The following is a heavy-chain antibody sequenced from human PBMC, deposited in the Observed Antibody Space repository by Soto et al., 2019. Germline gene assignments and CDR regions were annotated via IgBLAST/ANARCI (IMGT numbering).Heavy chain of an antibody. CDR2: IYYSGST. Sequence: SSETLSLTCTVSGGSISSGGYYWSWIRQHPGKGLEWIGYIYYSGSTYYNPSLKSRVTISVDTSKNQFSLKLSSVTAADTAVYYCASHDILTGYLRPDAFDIWGQGTMVTVSS. CDR1: GGSISSGGYY. V-gene: IGHV4-31*03. J-gene: IGHJ3*02. CDR3: ASHDILTGYLRPDAFDI. D-gene: IGHD3-9*01.